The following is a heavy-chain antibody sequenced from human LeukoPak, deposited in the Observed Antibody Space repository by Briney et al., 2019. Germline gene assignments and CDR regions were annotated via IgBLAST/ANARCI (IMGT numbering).Heavy chain of an antibody. CDR2: ISYDGGNK. V-gene: IGHV3-30*18. CDR1: GFTFSSHG. Sequence: PGGSLRLSCAASGFTFSSHGMHWVRQAPGKGLEWVAVISYDGGNKYYADSVKGRFTISRDISKSTLYLQMNSLTPEDTAVYYCAKDPGSGIPPHYFDGWGQGTLVTVSS. J-gene: IGHJ4*02. D-gene: IGHD3-10*01. CDR3: AKDPGSGIPPHYFDG.